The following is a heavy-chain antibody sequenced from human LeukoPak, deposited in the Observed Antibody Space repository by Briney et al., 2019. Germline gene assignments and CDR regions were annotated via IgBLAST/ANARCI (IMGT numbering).Heavy chain of an antibody. CDR2: INSDGSST. V-gene: IGHV3-74*01. J-gene: IGHJ4*02. Sequence: GGSLRLSCAASGSTFSSYWMHWVRQAPGKGLVWVSRINSDGSSTSYADSVKGRFTISRDNAKNTLYLQMNSLRAEDTAVYYCARVGFPAGFDYWGQGTLVTVSS. CDR3: ARVGFPAGFDY. CDR1: GSTFSSYW. D-gene: IGHD2-2*03.